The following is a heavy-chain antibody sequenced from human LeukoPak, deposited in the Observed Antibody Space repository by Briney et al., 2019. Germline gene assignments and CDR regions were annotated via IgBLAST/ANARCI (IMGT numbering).Heavy chain of an antibody. CDR1: GGSISSYY. Sequence: SETPSLTCNVSGGSISSYYWSWIRQPPGKGLEWIGYMYYSGNTNYNPSLKSRVTTSVDSSKNQFSLKLSSVTAADTAVYYCARHTLVGARNAFDIWGQGTMVTVSS. CDR2: MYYSGNT. V-gene: IGHV4-59*08. CDR3: ARHTLVGARNAFDI. D-gene: IGHD1-26*01. J-gene: IGHJ3*02.